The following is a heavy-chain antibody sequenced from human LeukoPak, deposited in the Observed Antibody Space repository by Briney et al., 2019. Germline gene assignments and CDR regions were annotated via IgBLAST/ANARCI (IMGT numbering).Heavy chain of an antibody. J-gene: IGHJ5*02. CDR2: LNPNSGNT. Sequence: ASVKVPCKASGYTFTSYDINWVRQATGQGLEWMGWLNPNSGNTGYAQKFQGRVTITRDTSINTAYMELSSLRSEDTAVYYCARMTVSGRDNWFDPWGQGTLVTVSS. CDR1: GYTFTSYD. V-gene: IGHV1-8*03. D-gene: IGHD6-19*01. CDR3: ARMTVSGRDNWFDP.